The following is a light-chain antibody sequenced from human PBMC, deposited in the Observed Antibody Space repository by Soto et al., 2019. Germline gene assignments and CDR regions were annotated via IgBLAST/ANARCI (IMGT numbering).Light chain of an antibody. Sequence: EVVLTQSPGTLSLSPGERATLSCRASQSVSNNYLAWYQQKPGQSPKLLIFGSSDRATGIPDRFSGSGSGTDFTITIRSLEPEDFAVYYCQQYGSSPPYTFGQGTKLEIK. CDR3: QQYGSSPPYT. CDR1: QSVSNNY. J-gene: IGKJ2*01. CDR2: GSS. V-gene: IGKV3-20*01.